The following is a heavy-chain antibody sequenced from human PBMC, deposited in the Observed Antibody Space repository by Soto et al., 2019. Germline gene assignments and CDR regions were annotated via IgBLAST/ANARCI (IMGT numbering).Heavy chain of an antibody. J-gene: IGHJ4*02. Sequence: PSETLSLTCAVYGGSFSGYYWSWIRQPPGKGLEWIGEVNHSGSTNYNPSLKSRVTISVDTSKNQFSLKLSSVTAADTAVYYCARGFPFEKHRFDYWGQGTLVTVS. D-gene: IGHD3-16*01. CDR1: GGSFSGYY. CDR2: VNHSGST. V-gene: IGHV4-34*01. CDR3: ARGFPFEKHRFDY.